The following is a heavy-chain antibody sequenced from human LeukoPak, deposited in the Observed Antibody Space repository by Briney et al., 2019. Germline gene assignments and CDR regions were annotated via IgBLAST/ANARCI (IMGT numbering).Heavy chain of an antibody. Sequence: ASVKVSCKASGYTFTGYYMHWARQAPGQGLEWMGRINPNSGGTNYAQKFQGRVTMTRDTSISTAYMELSRLRSDDTAVYYCARWEGNVVVPAAIQPTYYYYGMDVWGQGTTVTVSS. V-gene: IGHV1-2*06. J-gene: IGHJ6*02. CDR3: ARWEGNVVVPAAIQPTYYYYGMDV. CDR2: INPNSGGT. D-gene: IGHD2-2*02. CDR1: GYTFTGYY.